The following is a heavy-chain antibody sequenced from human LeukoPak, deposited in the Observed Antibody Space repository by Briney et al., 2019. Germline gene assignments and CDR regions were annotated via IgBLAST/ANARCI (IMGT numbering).Heavy chain of an antibody. D-gene: IGHD3-9*01. Sequence: ASVKVSCKASGYTFTGYYMHWVRQAPGQGLEWMGWINPNSGGTNYAQKFQGRVTMTRDTSISTAYMELSRLRSDDTAVYYCARDYDILTDAFDIWGQGTMVTVSS. CDR2: INPNSGGT. J-gene: IGHJ3*02. CDR3: ARDYDILTDAFDI. V-gene: IGHV1-2*02. CDR1: GYTFTGYY.